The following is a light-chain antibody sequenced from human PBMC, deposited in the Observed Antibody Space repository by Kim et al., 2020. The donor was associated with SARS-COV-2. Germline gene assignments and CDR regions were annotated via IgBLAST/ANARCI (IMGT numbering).Light chain of an antibody. V-gene: IGKV1-NL1*01. CDR3: QQYYSVPLT. CDR2: TTS. Sequence: DIQMTQSPSSLSASVGDRVTITCRASQGISNSLAWYQQKSGKAPNLLLYTTSTLQSGAPSRFSGSGSGTDYTLTISSLQPEDFATYYCQQYYSVPLTFGGGTKVDIK. J-gene: IGKJ4*01. CDR1: QGISNS.